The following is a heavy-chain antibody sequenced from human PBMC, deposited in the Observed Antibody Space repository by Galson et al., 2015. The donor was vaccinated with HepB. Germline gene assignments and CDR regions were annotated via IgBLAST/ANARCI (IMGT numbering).Heavy chain of an antibody. CDR2: ISSSSSTI. J-gene: IGHJ6*02. V-gene: IGHV3-48*02. Sequence: SLRLSCAASGFTFSSYSMNWVRQAPGKGLEWVSYISSSSSTIYYADSVKGRFTISRDNAKNSLYLQMNSPRDEDTAVYYCARLKDIVVVVAATLDYYYYGMDVWGQGTTVTVSS. D-gene: IGHD2-15*01. CDR1: GFTFSSYS. CDR3: ARLKDIVVVVAATLDYYYYGMDV.